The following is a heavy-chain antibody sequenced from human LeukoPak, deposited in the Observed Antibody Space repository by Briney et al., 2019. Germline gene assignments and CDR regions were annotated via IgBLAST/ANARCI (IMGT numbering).Heavy chain of an antibody. CDR1: GFTFSDYY. CDR2: ISSSGSTI. Sequence: GGSLRLSCAASGFTFSDYYMSWIRQAPGKGLEWVSYISSSGSTIYYADSVKGRFTISWDNAKNSLYLQMNSLRAEDTAVYYCARARIVVVVAATSLWFDPWGQGTLVTVSS. V-gene: IGHV3-11*01. J-gene: IGHJ5*02. D-gene: IGHD2-15*01. CDR3: ARARIVVVVAATSLWFDP.